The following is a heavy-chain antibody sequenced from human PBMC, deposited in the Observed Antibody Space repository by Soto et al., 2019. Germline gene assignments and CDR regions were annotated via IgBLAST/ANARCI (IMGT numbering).Heavy chain of an antibody. D-gene: IGHD3-22*01. CDR3: ARVRTMIVVDGFDY. J-gene: IGHJ4*02. CDR2: IYYSGST. V-gene: IGHV4-30-4*01. CDR1: GGSISSGDYY. Sequence: SETLSLTCTVSGGSISSGDYYWSWIRQPPGKGLEWIGYIYYSGSTYYNPSLKSRVTISVDTSKNQFSLKLSSVTAADTAVYYCARVRTMIVVDGFDYWGQGTLVTVSS.